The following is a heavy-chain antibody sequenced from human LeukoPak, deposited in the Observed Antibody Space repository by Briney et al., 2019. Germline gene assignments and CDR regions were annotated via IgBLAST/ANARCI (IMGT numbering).Heavy chain of an antibody. D-gene: IGHD2-2*02. Sequence: GGSLRLSCSASGFTVSSDYMSWIRQAPGKGLEWVSYISTTSSYTDYADSVKGRFTISRDNAKNLLYLQMNSLRPDDTAVYYCARDWYCSSSICYTDRNWFDPWGQGTLVTVSS. CDR2: ISTTSSYT. CDR1: GFTVSSDY. V-gene: IGHV3-11*05. J-gene: IGHJ5*02. CDR3: ARDWYCSSSICYTDRNWFDP.